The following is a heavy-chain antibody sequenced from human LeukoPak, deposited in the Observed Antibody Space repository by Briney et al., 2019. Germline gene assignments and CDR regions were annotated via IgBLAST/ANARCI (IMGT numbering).Heavy chain of an antibody. Sequence: SETLSLTCTVSGGSFSSYYWSWIRQPPGKRLEWIGYIYYSGSTNYNPSLKSRVTISVDTSKNQFPLKLSSVTAADTAVYYCARRNGKAFDIWGQGTMVTVSS. CDR2: IYYSGST. J-gene: IGHJ3*02. CDR3: ARRNGKAFDI. CDR1: GGSFSSYY. D-gene: IGHD1-14*01. V-gene: IGHV4-59*01.